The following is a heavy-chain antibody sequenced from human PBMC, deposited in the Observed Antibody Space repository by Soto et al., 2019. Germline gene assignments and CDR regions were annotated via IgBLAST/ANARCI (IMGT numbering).Heavy chain of an antibody. CDR2: ISYDGTYK. CDR1: GFTFNNFA. Sequence: QSGGSLRLFCAASGFTFNNFAMHWVRQAPGKGLEWVAFISYDGTYKYYADSVRGRFTVYRDNSKSTLFLQVNSLKFEDTAVYVCANEVDVAFSSLQYGMDVWGQGTTVTVSS. D-gene: IGHD5-12*01. CDR3: ANEVDVAFSSLQYGMDV. J-gene: IGHJ6*02. V-gene: IGHV3-30*14.